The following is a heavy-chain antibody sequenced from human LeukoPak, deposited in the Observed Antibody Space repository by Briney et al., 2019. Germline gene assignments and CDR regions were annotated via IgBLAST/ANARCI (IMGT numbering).Heavy chain of an antibody. CDR1: GFTFSSYD. CDR2: IGIAGDT. CDR3: ARDLLSNGAGWYFDL. J-gene: IGHJ2*01. D-gene: IGHD2-8*01. Sequence: GGSLRLSCAASGFTFSSYDMHWVRQVTGRGLEWVSAIGIAGDTYYLGSVKGRFTISRENAKNSLYLQMNSLRARDTAVYYCARDLLSNGAGWYFDLWGRGTLVSVSS. V-gene: IGHV3-13*04.